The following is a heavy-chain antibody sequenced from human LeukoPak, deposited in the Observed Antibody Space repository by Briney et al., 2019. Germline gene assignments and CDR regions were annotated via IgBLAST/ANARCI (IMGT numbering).Heavy chain of an antibody. CDR3: ARTTEGGYTYGYFYYYYMDV. CDR2: IYYSGST. CDR1: GGSISSYY. J-gene: IGHJ6*03. Sequence: SETLSLTCTVSGGSISSYYWSWIRQPPGKGLEWIGYIYYSGSTNYNPSLKSRATISVGTSKNQFSPKLTSVTAADTAVYYCARTTEGGYTYGYFYYYYMDVWGKGTTVTISS. V-gene: IGHV4-59*01. D-gene: IGHD5-18*01.